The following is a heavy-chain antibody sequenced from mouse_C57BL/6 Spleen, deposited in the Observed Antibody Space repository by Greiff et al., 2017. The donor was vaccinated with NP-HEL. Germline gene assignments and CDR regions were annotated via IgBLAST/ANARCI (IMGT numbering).Heavy chain of an antibody. CDR1: GYTFTSYW. CDR3: AREGYDYDFAY. J-gene: IGHJ3*01. D-gene: IGHD2-4*01. Sequence: QVQLQQPGAELVRPGSSVKLSCKASGYTFTSYWMDWVKQRPGQGLEWIGNIYPSDSETHYNQKFKDKATLTVDKSSSTAYMQLSSLTSEDSAVYYCAREGYDYDFAYWGQGTLVTVSA. CDR2: IYPSDSET. V-gene: IGHV1-61*01.